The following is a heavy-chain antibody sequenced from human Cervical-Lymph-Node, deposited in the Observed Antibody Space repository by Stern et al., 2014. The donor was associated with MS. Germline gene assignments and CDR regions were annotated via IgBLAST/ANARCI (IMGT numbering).Heavy chain of an antibody. CDR2: ISADKGDT. CDR3: ARDSLIRTFGVEEGMDV. D-gene: IGHD3-3*01. CDR1: GYFFTSYG. J-gene: IGHJ6*02. V-gene: IGHV1-18*01. Sequence: VQLVQSGAEVKKPGASVKVSCKASGYFFTSYGISWVRQAPGQGLEWMGWISADKGDTNYAQNVQGKVTMTTDTSTNTAYMELSSLRSDDTALYYCARDSLIRTFGVEEGMDVWGQGTTVTVSS.